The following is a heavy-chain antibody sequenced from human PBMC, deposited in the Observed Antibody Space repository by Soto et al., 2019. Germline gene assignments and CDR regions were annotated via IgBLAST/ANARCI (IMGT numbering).Heavy chain of an antibody. CDR3: AKDAVSGDGIWLMDS. Sequence: GGSLRLSCAASGFTFSNYAMTWARQAPGKGLEWVSSLLRSGRIAYYADSVRGRFTISSDTSANSLYLQMDSLRVEDTAIYYCAKDAVSGDGIWLMDSWGQGTVVTVSS. CDR1: GFTFSNYA. J-gene: IGHJ5*02. CDR2: LLRSGRIA. V-gene: IGHV3-23*01. D-gene: IGHD4-17*01.